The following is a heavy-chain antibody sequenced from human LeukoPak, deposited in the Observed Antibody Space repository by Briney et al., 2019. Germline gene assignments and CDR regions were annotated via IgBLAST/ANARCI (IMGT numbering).Heavy chain of an antibody. CDR3: ARAPSYYGSGNWFDP. CDR2: IYYSGST. CDR1: GGSIGSYY. D-gene: IGHD3-10*01. Sequence: SETLSLTCTVSGGSIGSYYWSWIRQPPGKGLEWIGYIYYSGSTNYNPSLKSRVTISVDTSKNQFSLKLSSVTAADTAVYYCARAPSYYGSGNWFDPWGQGTLVTVSS. V-gene: IGHV4-59*01. J-gene: IGHJ5*02.